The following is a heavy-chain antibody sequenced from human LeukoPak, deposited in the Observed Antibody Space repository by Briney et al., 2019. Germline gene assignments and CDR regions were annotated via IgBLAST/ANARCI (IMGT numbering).Heavy chain of an antibody. J-gene: IGHJ6*02. Sequence: ASVKVSCKASGYTFTSYDINWVRQATGQGLEWMGWMNPNSGNTGYAQKFQGRVTMTRNTSISTAYMELSSLRSEDTAVYYCARAFTNYYYYGMDVWGQGTTVTVSS. CDR3: ARAFTNYYYYGMDV. D-gene: IGHD2-8*01. CDR2: MNPNSGNT. CDR1: GYTFTSYD. V-gene: IGHV1-8*01.